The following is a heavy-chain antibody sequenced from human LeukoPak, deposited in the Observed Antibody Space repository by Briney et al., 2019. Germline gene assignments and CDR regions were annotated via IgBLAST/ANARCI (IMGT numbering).Heavy chain of an antibody. V-gene: IGHV4-34*01. CDR2: VNHSGGT. J-gene: IGHJ5*02. CDR3: ARGRSHNWFDP. Sequence: SETLSLTCAVNGGSFSGFYCTWIRQPPGKGLEWIGEVNHSGGTQYNPSLKSRVTLSVDSSNNHFSPKLTSVTAADTAVYYCARGRSHNWFDPWGQGTLVTVSS. CDR1: GGSFSGFY.